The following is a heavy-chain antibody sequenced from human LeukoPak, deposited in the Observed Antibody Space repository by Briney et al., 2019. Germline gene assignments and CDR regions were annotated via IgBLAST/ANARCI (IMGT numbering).Heavy chain of an antibody. V-gene: IGHV4-39*01. Sequence: GSLRLSCAASGFTFSSYAMSWVRQPPGKGLEWIGSIYYSGSTYYNPSLKSRVTISVDTSKNQFSLKLSSVTAADTAVYYCASGTPSYYDFWSGYNPFDYWGQGTLVTVSS. D-gene: IGHD3-3*01. CDR3: ASGTPSYYDFWSGYNPFDY. CDR2: IYYSGST. CDR1: GFTFSSYA. J-gene: IGHJ4*02.